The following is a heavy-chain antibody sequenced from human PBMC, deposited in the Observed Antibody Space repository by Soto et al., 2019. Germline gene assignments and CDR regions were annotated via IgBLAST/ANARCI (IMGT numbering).Heavy chain of an antibody. CDR1: GFSLSTSGVG. Sequence: QITLKESGPTLVKPTQTLTLTCTFSGFSLSTSGVGVGWIRQPPGKALEWLALIYWNDDKRYSPSLKSRLTITKDTSKNQVVLTMTNMDPVDTATYYCAHRRDGTVTTSYFDYWGQGTLVTVSS. V-gene: IGHV2-5*01. CDR2: IYWNDDK. D-gene: IGHD4-17*01. CDR3: AHRRDGTVTTSYFDY. J-gene: IGHJ4*02.